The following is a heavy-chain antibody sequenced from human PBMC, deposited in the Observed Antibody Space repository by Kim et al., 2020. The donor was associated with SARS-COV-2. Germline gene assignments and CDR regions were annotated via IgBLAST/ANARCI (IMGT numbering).Heavy chain of an antibody. J-gene: IGHJ3*02. CDR2: IWYDGTNK. V-gene: IGHV3-33*01. CDR1: GFTFSSYG. CDR3: AREVWGGSGSQHNLPLDDAFDI. D-gene: IGHD3-10*01. Sequence: GGSLRLSCAVSGFTFSSYGMHWVRQAPGKGLEWVALIWYDGTNKYYADSVKGRFTISRDNSKNTLYLQMNSLRAEDTAVYYCAREVWGGSGSQHNLPLDDAFDIWGQGTMVTVSS.